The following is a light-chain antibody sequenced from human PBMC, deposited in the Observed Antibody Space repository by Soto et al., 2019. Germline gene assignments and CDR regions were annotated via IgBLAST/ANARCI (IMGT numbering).Light chain of an antibody. J-gene: IGKJ1*01. Sequence: EIVMTQSPATLSVSPGERATLSCRASQSVSTNLAWYQQKPGQAPRLLIYGASTRATGIPARFSGGGSGTDFTPTISGLQSEDFAVYYCQQYNTWPRTFGQGTKVEIK. V-gene: IGKV3-15*01. CDR3: QQYNTWPRT. CDR2: GAS. CDR1: QSVSTN.